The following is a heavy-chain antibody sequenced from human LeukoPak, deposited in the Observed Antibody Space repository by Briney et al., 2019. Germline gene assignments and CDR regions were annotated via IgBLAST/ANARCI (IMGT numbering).Heavy chain of an antibody. D-gene: IGHD7-27*01. CDR1: GGSFSGYY. V-gene: IGHV4-34*01. Sequence: SETLSLTCAVYGGSFSGYYWSWIRQPPGKGLEWIGEINHSGSTNYNPSLKSRVTISVDTSKNQFSLKLSSVTAADTAVYYCARAAGGYWGPYYFDYWGQGTLVTVSS. CDR3: ARAAGGYWGPYYFDY. CDR2: INHSGST. J-gene: IGHJ4*02.